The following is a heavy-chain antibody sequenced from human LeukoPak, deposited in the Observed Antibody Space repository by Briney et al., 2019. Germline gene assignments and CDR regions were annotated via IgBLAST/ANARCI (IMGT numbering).Heavy chain of an antibody. CDR2: IIPIFGTA. J-gene: IGHJ3*02. V-gene: IGHV1-69*06. CDR1: GGTFSSYA. D-gene: IGHD3-22*01. CDR3: ARGPYYYDSSGYYYHGVRDAFDI. Sequence: GSSVKVSCKASGGTFSSYAISWVRQAPGQGLEWMGGIIPIFGTANYAQKFQGRVTITADKSTSTAYMELSSLRSEDTAVYYCARGPYYYDSSGYYYHGVRDAFDIWGQGTMVTVSS.